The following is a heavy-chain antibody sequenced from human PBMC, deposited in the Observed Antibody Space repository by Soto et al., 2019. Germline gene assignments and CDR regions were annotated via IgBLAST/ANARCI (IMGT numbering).Heavy chain of an antibody. CDR3: ARVSEAGDHVKPFDP. CDR1: GDSINNDGYY. V-gene: IGHV4-31*01. D-gene: IGHD4-17*01. Sequence: QLQLQESGPGLVKTSQTLSLTCTVSGDSINNDGYYWSWLRQYQGKGLGWIGYIYYRGNTYYNPSLKAPVNISVAPPKKQSSLKVTAVTAADMAVYYSARVSEAGDHVKPFDPWGQGTLVTVSS. J-gene: IGHJ5*02. CDR2: IYYRGNT.